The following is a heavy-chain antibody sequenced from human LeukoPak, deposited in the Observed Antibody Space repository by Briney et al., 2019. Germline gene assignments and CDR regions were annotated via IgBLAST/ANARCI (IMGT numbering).Heavy chain of an antibody. V-gene: IGHV3-30*18. D-gene: IGHD4-17*01. CDR1: GFTFSSYG. Sequence: PGGSLRLSCAASGFTFSSYGMHWVRQAPGKGLEWVAVISYDGSNKYYADSVKGRFTISRDNSKNTLYLQMNSLRAEDTAVYYCAKVSVPWGEMTTGAFDIWGQGTMVTVSS. CDR3: AKVSVPWGEMTTGAFDI. J-gene: IGHJ3*02. CDR2: ISYDGSNK.